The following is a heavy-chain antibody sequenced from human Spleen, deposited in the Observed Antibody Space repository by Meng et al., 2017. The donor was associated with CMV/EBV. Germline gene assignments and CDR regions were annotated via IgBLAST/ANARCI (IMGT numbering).Heavy chain of an antibody. CDR3: AKTCGDYNYNYSMDV. CDR2: IRDDGSNK. V-gene: IGHV3-30*02. J-gene: IGHJ6*02. Sequence: GESLKISCAASGFTFSSYGMHWVRQAPGKGLEWVAFIRDDGSNKYRADSVKGRFTISRDNSKNTLYLQMSSLRAEDTAVYYRAKTCGDYNYNYSMDVWGQGTTVTVSS. CDR1: GFTFSSYG. D-gene: IGHD2-21*02.